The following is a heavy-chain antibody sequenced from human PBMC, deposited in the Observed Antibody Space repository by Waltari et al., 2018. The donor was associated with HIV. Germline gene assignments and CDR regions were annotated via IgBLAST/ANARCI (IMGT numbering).Heavy chain of an antibody. D-gene: IGHD6-19*01. V-gene: IGHV5-51*03. CDR2: IYAGDSDT. Sequence: EVHLVQSGAAVKKPGESLKISCKASGFRFTNSWIGWVRQMPGKGLEWMGVIYAGDSDTTYSPSFQGQVTISTDKSINTAYLQWSSLKASDTAIYYCARGNRWQVLSWFDYWGQGTLVTVSS. CDR1: GFRFTNSW. J-gene: IGHJ4*02. CDR3: ARGNRWQVLSWFDY.